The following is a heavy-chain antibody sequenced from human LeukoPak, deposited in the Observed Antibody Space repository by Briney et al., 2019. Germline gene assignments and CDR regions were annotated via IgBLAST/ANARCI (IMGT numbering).Heavy chain of an antibody. Sequence: PGGSLRLSCAASGFTVSSNYMSWVRQAPGKGLEWVSVISNSGSTFYADSVKGRFTISRDNSKNTLYIQMNSLRAEDTAVYYCARHPNYYDSSGYYKGFDCWGQGTLVTVSS. D-gene: IGHD3-22*01. CDR2: ISNSGST. CDR3: ARHPNYYDSSGYYKGFDC. CDR1: GFTVSSNY. J-gene: IGHJ4*02. V-gene: IGHV3-53*01.